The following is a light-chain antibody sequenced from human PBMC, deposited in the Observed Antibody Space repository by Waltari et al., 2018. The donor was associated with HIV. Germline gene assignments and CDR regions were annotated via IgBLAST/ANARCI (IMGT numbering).Light chain of an antibody. J-gene: IGLJ3*02. CDR1: SSDVGGYNY. CDR3: SSYTSSSTLRV. V-gene: IGLV2-14*01. Sequence: QSALTQPASVSGSPGQSITISCTGTSSDVGGYNYVSWYQQHPGKAPKLMIYEVSNRPSGVSNRFSGSKSGNTASLTISGLQAEDEADYYRSSYTSSSTLRVFGGGTKLTVL. CDR2: EVS.